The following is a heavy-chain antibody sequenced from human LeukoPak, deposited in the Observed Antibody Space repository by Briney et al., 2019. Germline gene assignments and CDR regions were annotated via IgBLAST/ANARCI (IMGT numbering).Heavy chain of an antibody. CDR1: GGSISSSSYY. D-gene: IGHD3-22*01. Sequence: SETLSLTCTVSGGSISSSSYYWGWIRQPPGKGLEWIGSIYYSGSTYYNPSLKSRVTISVDTSKNQFPLKLSSVTAADTAVYYCARRGYDSSGYYRNYWGQGTLVTVSS. V-gene: IGHV4-39*01. J-gene: IGHJ4*02. CDR3: ARRGYDSSGYYRNY. CDR2: IYYSGST.